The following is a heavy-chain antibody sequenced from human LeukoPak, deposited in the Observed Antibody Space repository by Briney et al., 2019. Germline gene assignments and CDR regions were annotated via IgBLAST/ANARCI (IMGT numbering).Heavy chain of an antibody. V-gene: IGHV3-23*01. CDR2: IGGSGGAT. CDR1: GFTFSNYV. Sequence: GSLRLSCAASGFTFSNYVMSWVRQAPGKGLEWVSAIGGSGGATYYADTAKGRFTISRDISKSSLYLQMNSLRAEDTAVYYCARNPPGYPNWFDSWGQGTLVTVSS. J-gene: IGHJ5*01. D-gene: IGHD5-18*01. CDR3: ARNPPGYPNWFDS.